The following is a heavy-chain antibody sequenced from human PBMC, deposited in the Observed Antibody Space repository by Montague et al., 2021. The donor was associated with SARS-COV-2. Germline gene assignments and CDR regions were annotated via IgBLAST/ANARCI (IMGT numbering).Heavy chain of an antibody. V-gene: IGHV2-5*01. CDR3: AHLIRYYDIFTGIPFDY. D-gene: IGHD3-9*01. CDR1: GFSLSTPNVG. Sequence: VKPTQTLTLTCTFSGFSLSTPNVGVGWIRQPPGKALEWVAVIYSNDEKRYGPSLRNRLTITKDTAKNQVVLSLTYVDPVDTATYYCAHLIRYYDIFTGIPFDYWGQGSQVTVSS. J-gene: IGHJ4*02. CDR2: IYSNDEK.